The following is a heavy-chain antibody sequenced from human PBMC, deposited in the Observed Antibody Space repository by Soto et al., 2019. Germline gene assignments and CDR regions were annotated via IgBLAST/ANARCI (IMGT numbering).Heavy chain of an antibody. CDR2: ISGSADST. Sequence: RVSCAASGFAFNIYAMSWVRQAPGTGLEWVSVISGSADSTNYADSVKGRFTISRDNSKNTVYLQMNSLRVEDTAVYYCAKDRNHYGSGSYFDYWGQGTLVTVSS. CDR3: AKDRNHYGSGSYFDY. J-gene: IGHJ4*02. V-gene: IGHV3-23*01. CDR1: GFAFNIYA. D-gene: IGHD3-10*01.